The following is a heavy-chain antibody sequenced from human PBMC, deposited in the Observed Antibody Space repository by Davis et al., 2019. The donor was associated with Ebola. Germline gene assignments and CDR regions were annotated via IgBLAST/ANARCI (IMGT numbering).Heavy chain of an antibody. J-gene: IGHJ4*02. D-gene: IGHD2-8*02. V-gene: IGHV3-30*01. CDR3: ARDTGLSY. Sequence: GSVKGRFTISRDNSKNTLYLQMNSLRAEDTAVYYCARDTGLSYWGQGTLVTVSS.